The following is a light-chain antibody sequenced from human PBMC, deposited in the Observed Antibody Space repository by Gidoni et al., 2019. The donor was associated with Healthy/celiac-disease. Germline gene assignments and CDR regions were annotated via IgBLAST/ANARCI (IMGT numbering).Light chain of an antibody. J-gene: IGKJ4*01. CDR3: QQYNSCWT. V-gene: IGKV3-15*01. CDR2: GAS. CDR1: QSVSSD. Sequence: EIVMTPSPATLSVSPGERATLSCRASQSVSSDLAWYQQKPGQAPRLLIYGASTRASGIPARFSGSGSGTEFTLTISSLQSEDFAVYYCQQYNSCWTFGGGTKVEIK.